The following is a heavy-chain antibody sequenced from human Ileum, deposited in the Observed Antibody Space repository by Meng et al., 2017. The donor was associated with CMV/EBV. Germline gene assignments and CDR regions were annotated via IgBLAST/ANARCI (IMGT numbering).Heavy chain of an antibody. CDR3: AARYCSTTTCLPIGKFDP. J-gene: IGHJ5*02. Sequence: TLIGSYVPWVRQPPGQGLEWMEWINSNSGSPNYAQKFQGRVNMTRDTSISTTYMELSRLIPDDPGVYYCAARYCSTTTCLPIGKFDPWGQGTLVTVSS. V-gene: IGHV1-2*02. D-gene: IGHD2-2*01. CDR1: TLIGSY. CDR2: INSNSGSP.